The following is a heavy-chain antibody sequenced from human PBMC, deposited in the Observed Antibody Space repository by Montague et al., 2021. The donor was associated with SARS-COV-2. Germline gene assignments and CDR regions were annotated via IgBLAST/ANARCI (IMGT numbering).Heavy chain of an antibody. V-gene: IGHV4-59*01. J-gene: IGHJ4*02. Sequence: SETLSLTCTVPRGFINTYYWNWIRQSPDKGLEWIGFVFYTGRNKYNPSLESRVTISLDTSGNQFSLRLTSVTAADTAVYFCARGLGANLDYWGQGILVTV. CDR3: ARGLGANLDY. CDR1: RGFINTYY. D-gene: IGHD1-26*01. CDR2: VFYTGRN.